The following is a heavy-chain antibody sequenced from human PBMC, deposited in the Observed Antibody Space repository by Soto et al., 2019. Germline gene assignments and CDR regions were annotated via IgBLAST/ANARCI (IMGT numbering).Heavy chain of an antibody. J-gene: IGHJ6*02. V-gene: IGHV3-23*01. Sequence: EVQLLASGGGSVQPGGSLRLSCAACGFRFSNYAMTWVRQAPGKGLEWVSSIRADGGTSFYADSVRGRCSMSRDNSNNALYLQMHGLRAEVTAIYYCGKSLIWGTKGGLDVWGQATTVIVSS. CDR2: IRADGGTS. CDR3: GKSLIWGTKGGLDV. D-gene: IGHD7-27*01. CDR1: GFRFSNYA.